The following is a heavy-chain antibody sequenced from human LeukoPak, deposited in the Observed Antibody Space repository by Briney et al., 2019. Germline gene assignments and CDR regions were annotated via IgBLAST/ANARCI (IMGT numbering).Heavy chain of an antibody. D-gene: IGHD3-10*01. V-gene: IGHV3-21*01. CDR3: ARFEGYMVRGVAFDY. CDR2: ISSSSSYI. Sequence: GGSLRLSCAASGFTFSSYSMNWVRQAPGKGLEWVSSISSSSSYIYYADSVKGRFTISRDNAKNPLYLQMNSLRAEDTAVYYCARFEGYMVRGVAFDYWGQGTLVTVPS. CDR1: GFTFSSYS. J-gene: IGHJ4*02.